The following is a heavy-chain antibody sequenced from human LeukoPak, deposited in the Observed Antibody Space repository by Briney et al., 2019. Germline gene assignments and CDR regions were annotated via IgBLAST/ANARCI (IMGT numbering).Heavy chain of an antibody. CDR1: VFTFRSYA. D-gene: IGHD6-19*01. Sequence: GGSLRLSCAASVFTFRSYAMSWVRQAPGRGLDWVSDISGSGGSTYNADAVKARFTIYRDNYKNTLHLQMNRVRAEDTAVCYCAGSVAGTFGFYFDYWGQGTLVTVSS. V-gene: IGHV3-23*01. J-gene: IGHJ4*02. CDR3: AGSVAGTFGFYFDY. CDR2: ISGSGGST.